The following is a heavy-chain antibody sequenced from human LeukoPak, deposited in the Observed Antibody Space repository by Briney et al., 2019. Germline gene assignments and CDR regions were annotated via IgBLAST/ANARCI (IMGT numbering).Heavy chain of an antibody. CDR1: GGSISSGGYS. J-gene: IGHJ4*02. V-gene: IGHV4-31*03. Sequence: SSETLSLTCTVSGGSISSGGYSWSWIRQHPGKGLEWIGYIYYSGSTYYNPSLKSRVTISVDTSKNQFSLKLSSVTAADTAVYYCARDALTGDRDYWGQGTLVTVSS. CDR3: ARDALTGDRDY. D-gene: IGHD7-27*01. CDR2: IYYSGST.